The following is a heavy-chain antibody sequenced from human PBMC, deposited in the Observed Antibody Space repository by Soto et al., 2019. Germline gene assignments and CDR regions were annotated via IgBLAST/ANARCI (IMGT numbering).Heavy chain of an antibody. CDR3: AKDSGGGYVYYYMDV. D-gene: IGHD3-10*02. CDR2: ISWNSGSI. V-gene: IGHV3-9*01. J-gene: IGHJ6*03. CDR1: GFTFDDYA. Sequence: GGSLRLSCAASGFTFDDYAMHWVRQAPGKGLEWVSGISWNSGSIGYADSVKGRFTISRDNAKNSLYLQMNSLRAEDTALYYCAKDSGGGYVYYYMDVWGKGTTVTVSS.